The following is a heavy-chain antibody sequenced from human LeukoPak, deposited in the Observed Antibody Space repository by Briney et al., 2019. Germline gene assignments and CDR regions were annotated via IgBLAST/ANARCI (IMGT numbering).Heavy chain of an antibody. CDR1: GGTFSSYA. J-gene: IGHJ5*02. D-gene: IGHD6-25*01. Sequence: GASVKVSCKASGGTFSSYAISWVRQAPGQGLEWMGGIIPIFGTANYAQKFQGRVTITADESTSTAYMELSSLRSEDTAVYYCARDGGGLYSSEGNWFDPWGQGTLVIVSS. CDR2: IIPIFGTA. V-gene: IGHV1-69*13. CDR3: ARDGGGLYSSEGNWFDP.